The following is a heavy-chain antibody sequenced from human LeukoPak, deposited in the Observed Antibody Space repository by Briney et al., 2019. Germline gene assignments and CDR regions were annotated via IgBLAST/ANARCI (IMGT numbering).Heavy chain of an antibody. J-gene: IGHJ4*02. CDR3: ARGYTCGY. D-gene: IGHD5-18*01. Sequence: GGSLRLSCAASGFTFSTYWMSWVRQAPGKGLEWVANIKEDGSEIDYADSVRGRFTISRDNAKNSLYLQMNSLRAEDTAVYYCARGYTCGYWGQGTLVIVSS. CDR1: GFTFSTYW. V-gene: IGHV3-7*04. CDR2: IKEDGSEI.